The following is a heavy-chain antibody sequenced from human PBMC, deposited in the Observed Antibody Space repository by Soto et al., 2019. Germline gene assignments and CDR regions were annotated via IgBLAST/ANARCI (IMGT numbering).Heavy chain of an antibody. J-gene: IGHJ4*02. CDR1: GFTFSSYA. D-gene: IGHD2-15*01. CDR2: ISGSGGST. Sequence: GGSLRLSCAASGFTFSSYAMSWVRQAPGKGLEWVSAISGSGGSTYYADSVKGRVAISRDNSKNTLYLQMNSLRAEGTAVYSCAKDSVRRYCSGGSCYSTFDYWGQGTLVTVSS. CDR3: AKDSVRRYCSGGSCYSTFDY. V-gene: IGHV3-23*01.